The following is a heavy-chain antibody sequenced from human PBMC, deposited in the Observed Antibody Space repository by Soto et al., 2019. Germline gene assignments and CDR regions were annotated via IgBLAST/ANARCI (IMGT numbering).Heavy chain of an antibody. D-gene: IGHD1-26*01. CDR3: SRVGQGAWYFDL. V-gene: IGHV3-74*01. Sequence: EVQLVESGGGLVQPGGSLRLSCAASGFSFSSYWMHWVSQALGKGLVWVSRIKTDGSIITYTDSVKGRFTIPRDNAKNTQYLQMNTLRAEDAAVYYCSRVGQGAWYFDLCGRGTLVTVSS. CDR1: GFSFSSYW. CDR2: IKTDGSII. J-gene: IGHJ2*01.